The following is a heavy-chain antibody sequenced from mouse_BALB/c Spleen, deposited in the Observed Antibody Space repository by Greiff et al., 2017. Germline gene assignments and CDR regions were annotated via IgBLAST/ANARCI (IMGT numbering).Heavy chain of an antibody. J-gene: IGHJ4*01. CDR1: GFNIKDTY. CDR2: IDPANGNT. V-gene: IGHV14-3*02. D-gene: IGHD3-1*01. Sequence: EVQLVESGAELVKPGASVKLSCTASGFNIKDTYMHWVKQRPEQGLEWIGRIDPANGNTKYDPKFQGKATITADTSSNTAYLQLSSLTSEDTAVYYCARSSGYAMDYWGQGTSVTVSS. CDR3: ARSSGYAMDY.